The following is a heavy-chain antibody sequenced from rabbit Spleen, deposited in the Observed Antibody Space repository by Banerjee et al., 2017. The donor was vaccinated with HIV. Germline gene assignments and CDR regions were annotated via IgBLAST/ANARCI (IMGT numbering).Heavy chain of an antibody. J-gene: IGHJ4*01. V-gene: IGHV1S45*01. Sequence: QEQLLESGGGLVKPEGSLKLSCTASGFSFSDKAVMCWVRQAPGKGLEWIGYIDPIFGTTYYASWAKGRFTISKPSSTTVTLQMTSLTVADTATYFCVRDLGYDDDSEKGYFNLWGPGTLVTVS. CDR1: GFSFSDKAV. CDR2: IDPIFGTT. CDR3: VRDLGYDDDSEKGYFNL. D-gene: IGHD2-1*01.